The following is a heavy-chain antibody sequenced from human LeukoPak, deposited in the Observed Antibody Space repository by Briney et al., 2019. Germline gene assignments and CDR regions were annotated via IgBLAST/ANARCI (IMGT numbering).Heavy chain of an antibody. CDR2: MNPNSGNT. V-gene: IGHV1-8*03. D-gene: IGHD3-3*01. CDR1: GYTFTSYD. J-gene: IGHJ4*02. CDR3: ARGLDFWSGQYYFDY. Sequence: EASVKVSCKASGYTFTSYDINWVRQATGQGLEWMGWMNPNSGNTGYAQKFQGRVTITRNTPISTAYMGLSSLRSEDTAVYYCARGLDFWSGQYYFDYWGQGTLVTVSS.